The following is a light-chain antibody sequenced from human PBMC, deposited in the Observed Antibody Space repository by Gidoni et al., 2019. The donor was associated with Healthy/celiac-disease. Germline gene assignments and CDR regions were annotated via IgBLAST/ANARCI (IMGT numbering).Light chain of an antibody. V-gene: IGKV1-13*02. CDR3: QQFNSYPPLT. Sequence: AIQLTQSPSSLSASVGDRVTITCRASQGISSALAWYQQKPGKAPKLLIYDASSLESGVPSRFSGRGSGTDFTLTISSLQPEDFATYVCQQFNSYPPLTFGGGTKVEIK. CDR1: QGISSA. CDR2: DAS. J-gene: IGKJ4*01.